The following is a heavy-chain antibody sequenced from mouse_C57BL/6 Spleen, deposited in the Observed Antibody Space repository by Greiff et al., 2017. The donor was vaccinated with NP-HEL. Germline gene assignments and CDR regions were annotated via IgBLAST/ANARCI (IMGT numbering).Heavy chain of an antibody. CDR1: GFTFSDYY. CDR2: INYDGSST. V-gene: IGHV5-16*01. CDR3: AREYSNYDYFDY. Sequence: EVKLMESEGGLVQPGSSMKLSCTASGFTFSDYYMAWVRQVPEKGLEWVANINYDGSSTYYLDSLKSRFIISRDNAKNILYLQMSSLKSEDTATYYCAREYSNYDYFDYWGQGTTLTVSS. D-gene: IGHD2-5*01. J-gene: IGHJ2*01.